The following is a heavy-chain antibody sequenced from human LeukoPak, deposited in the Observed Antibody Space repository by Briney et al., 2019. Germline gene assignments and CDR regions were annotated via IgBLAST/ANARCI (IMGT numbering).Heavy chain of an antibody. V-gene: IGHV3-11*01. CDR3: ARACTYNWFDP. CDR1: VFTFSDYY. Sequence: GGSLRLSCAASVFTFSDYYMSWIRQAPGKGLEWVSYISSSGSTIYYADSVRGRFPISRDNTKNSLYRQTNSLRAEDTAVYYCARACTYNWFDPWGQGTLVTVSS. CDR2: ISSSGSTI. J-gene: IGHJ5*02.